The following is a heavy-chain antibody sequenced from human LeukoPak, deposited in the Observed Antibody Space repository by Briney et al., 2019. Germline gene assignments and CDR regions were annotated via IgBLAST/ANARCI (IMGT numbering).Heavy chain of an antibody. Sequence: SETLSLTCTVSGASIGSYSWSCFRRTPGKGLECIGYISYRGITNHNPSLKSRVTISLDTSKNQFSLNFNSVTAADTAVYYCARDQKTVAGDYYYMDVWGKGTTVTVSS. CDR3: ARDQKTVAGDYYYMDV. D-gene: IGHD6-19*01. V-gene: IGHV4-59*01. J-gene: IGHJ6*03. CDR2: ISYRGIT. CDR1: GASIGSYS.